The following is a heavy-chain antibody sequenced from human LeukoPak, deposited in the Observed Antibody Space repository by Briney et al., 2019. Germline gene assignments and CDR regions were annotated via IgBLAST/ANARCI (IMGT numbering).Heavy chain of an antibody. V-gene: IGHV3-64D*06. CDR2: INRNGGRT. CDR3: VKDLYYDNSGYYSGAFDY. D-gene: IGHD3-22*01. CDR1: GFTLKKDA. J-gene: IGHJ4*02. Sequence: GGSLRLSCSASGFTLKKDAMHWVRQAPGKGLEYVSAINRNGGRTYYADSVKGRFTISRDNSKNTLFLQMSSLRVEDTAVYYCVKDLYYDNSGYYSGAFDYWGQGTLVTVSS.